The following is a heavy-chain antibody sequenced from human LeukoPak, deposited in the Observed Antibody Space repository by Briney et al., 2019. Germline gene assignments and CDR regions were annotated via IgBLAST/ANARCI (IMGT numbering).Heavy chain of an antibody. Sequence: PSETLSLTCTVSGGSISGSYWGWIRQPPGKGLEWIGNIYYTGSANYNPSLKSRVTISVDTSKNQFSLKLSSVTAADTAVYYCARERADSGWYASSWFDPWGQGTLVTVSA. J-gene: IGHJ5*02. V-gene: IGHV4-59*12. D-gene: IGHD6-19*01. CDR3: ARERADSGWYASSWFDP. CDR1: GGSISGSY. CDR2: IYYTGSA.